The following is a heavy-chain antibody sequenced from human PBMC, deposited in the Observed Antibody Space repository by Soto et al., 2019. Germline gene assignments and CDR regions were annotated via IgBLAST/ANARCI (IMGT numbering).Heavy chain of an antibody. J-gene: IGHJ6*04. V-gene: IGHV4-31*03. CDR3: ARDSVVVTAMYYYYYYGMDV. CDR1: GGSISSGGYY. D-gene: IGHD2-21*02. Sequence: SLTCTVSGGSISSGGYYWSWIRQHPGKGLEWIGYIYYSGSTYYNPSLKSRVTISVDTSKNQFSLKLSSVTAADTAAYYCARDSVVVTAMYYYYYYGMDVWGKGTTVTVS. CDR2: IYYSGST.